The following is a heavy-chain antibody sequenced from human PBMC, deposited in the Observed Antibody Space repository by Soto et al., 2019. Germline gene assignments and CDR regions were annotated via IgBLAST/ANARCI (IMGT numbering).Heavy chain of an antibody. D-gene: IGHD2-2*01. J-gene: IGHJ4*02. V-gene: IGHV3-23*01. CDR3: ARRLYCSSSSCYAVDY. CDR1: GFTFSNYA. CDR2: ISGSGAST. Sequence: EVQLLESGGGLVQPGGSLRLSCAVSGFTFSNYAMSWVRQAPGKGLEWVSGISGSGASTNYGDSVKGRFTISRDNAKNTLYLQMNSLRAEDTAVYYCARRLYCSSSSCYAVDYWGQGTLVTVSS.